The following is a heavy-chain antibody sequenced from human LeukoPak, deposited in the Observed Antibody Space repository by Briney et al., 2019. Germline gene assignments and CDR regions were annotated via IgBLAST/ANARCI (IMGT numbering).Heavy chain of an antibody. V-gene: IGHV4-61*02. D-gene: IGHD1-20*01. J-gene: IGHJ5*02. CDR2: FYTSGTP. CDR1: GGSISRGGYH. CDR3: ARARFGTITGTTYNWFDP. Sequence: SETLSLTCTVSGGSISRGGYHWSWIRQPAGKGLEWIGRFYTSGTPNYNPSLKSRVTISVDTSKNQFSLKLSSVTAADTAVYYCARARFGTITGTTYNWFDPWGQGTLVTVSS.